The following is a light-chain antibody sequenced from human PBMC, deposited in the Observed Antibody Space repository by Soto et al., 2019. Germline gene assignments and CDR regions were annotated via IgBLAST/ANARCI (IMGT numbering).Light chain of an antibody. Sequence: EIVMTQSPATLSVSPGERATLSCRASQSVNSNLAWYKQKPGQAPRLLIYGASTRATGIPVRFSGSGSGTEFTLTISSLQSEDFAVYYCQQYNNWPLWTFGQGTKVEIK. V-gene: IGKV3-15*01. CDR1: QSVNSN. J-gene: IGKJ1*01. CDR2: GAS. CDR3: QQYNNWPLWT.